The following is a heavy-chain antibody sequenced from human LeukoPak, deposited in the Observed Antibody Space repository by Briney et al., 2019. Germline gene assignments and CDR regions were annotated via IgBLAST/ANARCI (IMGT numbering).Heavy chain of an antibody. CDR2: ISNDGSNK. CDR3: AKDSPDCSGGSCYPGYFDY. D-gene: IGHD2-15*01. J-gene: IGHJ4*02. Sequence: GRSLRLSCAVSGFTFSSYGMHWVRQAPGKGLEWVAVISNDGSNKYYADSVKGRFTISRDNSKNTLYLQMNSLRAEDTAVYYCAKDSPDCSGGSCYPGYFDYWGQGTLVTVSS. CDR1: GFTFSSYG. V-gene: IGHV3-30*18.